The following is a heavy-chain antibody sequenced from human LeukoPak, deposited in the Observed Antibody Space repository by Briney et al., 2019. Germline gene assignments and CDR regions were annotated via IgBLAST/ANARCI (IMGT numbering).Heavy chain of an antibody. V-gene: IGHV3-7*01. Sequence: GGPLRLSCAASGFTFRNSWMTWVRQAPGKGLEWVANIRPDGGQEQYADSLEGRITISRDNVRNSLFLQLNSLRTEDTAVYFCATSSDWAFDHWGQGTLVTVSS. J-gene: IGHJ4*02. CDR1: GFTFRNSW. D-gene: IGHD6-19*01. CDR2: IRPDGGQE. CDR3: ATSSDWAFDH.